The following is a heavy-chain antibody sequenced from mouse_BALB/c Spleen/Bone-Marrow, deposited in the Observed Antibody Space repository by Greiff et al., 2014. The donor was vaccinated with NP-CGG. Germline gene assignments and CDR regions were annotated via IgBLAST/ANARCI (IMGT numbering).Heavy chain of an antibody. Sequence: QVQLKHSGAELVRPGSSVKISCKASGYAFSSYWMNWVKQRPGQGLEWIGQIYPGDGDTNYNGKFKGKATLTADKSSSTAYMQXXXXTXEDSAVYFCARVRNWADYWGQGTTLTVSS. V-gene: IGHV1-80*01. CDR2: IYPGDGDT. CDR3: ARVRNWADY. J-gene: IGHJ2*01. CDR1: GYAFSSYW. D-gene: IGHD4-1*01.